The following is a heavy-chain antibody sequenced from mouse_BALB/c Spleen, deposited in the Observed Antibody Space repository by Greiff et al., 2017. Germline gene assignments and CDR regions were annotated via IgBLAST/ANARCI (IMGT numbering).Heavy chain of an antibody. J-gene: IGHJ4*01. CDR2: ISDGGSYT. CDR3: AREVTLTKDAMDY. V-gene: IGHV5-4*02. D-gene: IGHD2-3*01. Sequence: EVHLVESGGGLVKPGGSLKLSCAASGFTFSDYYMYWVRQTPEKRLEWVATISDGGSYTYYPDSVKGRFTISRDNAKYNLYLQMSSLKSEDTAMYYCAREVTLTKDAMDYWGQGTSVTVAS. CDR1: GFTFSDYY.